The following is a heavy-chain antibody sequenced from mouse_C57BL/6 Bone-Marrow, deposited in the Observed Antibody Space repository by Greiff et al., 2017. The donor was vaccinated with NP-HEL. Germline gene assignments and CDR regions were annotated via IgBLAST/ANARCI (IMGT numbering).Heavy chain of an antibody. D-gene: IGHD2-14*01. CDR3: ARGGTRFAY. Sequence: VHLKQSGAELVKPGASVKLSCTASGFNINDYYMHWVKQRTEKGLEWIGRIDPGDGETKYAAKFQGQATITADTSSNTAYLQLSSLTSEDTAVYCCARGGTRFAYWGQGTLVTVSA. CDR1: GFNINDYY. J-gene: IGHJ3*01. V-gene: IGHV14-2*01. CDR2: IDPGDGET.